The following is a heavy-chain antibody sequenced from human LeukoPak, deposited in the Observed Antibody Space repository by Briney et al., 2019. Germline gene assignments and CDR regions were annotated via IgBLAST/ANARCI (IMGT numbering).Heavy chain of an antibody. CDR3: AKAPGAYYYGSGSYYNPSYFDF. D-gene: IGHD3-10*01. CDR2: ISWNSGSI. Sequence: PGRSLRLSCAASGFTFDDYAMHWVRQAPGEGLEWVSGISWNSGSIGYADSVKGRFTISRDNAKNSLYLQMNSLRAEDTALYYCAKAPGAYYYGSGSYYNPSYFDFWGQGTLVTVSS. J-gene: IGHJ4*02. V-gene: IGHV3-9*01. CDR1: GFTFDDYA.